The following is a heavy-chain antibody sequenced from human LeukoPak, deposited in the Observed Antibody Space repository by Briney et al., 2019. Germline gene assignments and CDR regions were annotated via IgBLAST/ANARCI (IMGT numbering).Heavy chain of an antibody. J-gene: IGHJ3*01. CDR1: GGSVSSGSYY. D-gene: IGHD2-15*01. CDR2: ISYSGST. Sequence: SETLSLTCAVSGGSVSSGSYYWTWIRQPPGQGLEWIGYISYSGSTNYNPSLKSRVTIAVDTSKNQSSLNLSSVNGADTAVYYCARRGSGGRSFDVWGQGTMVTVSS. V-gene: IGHV4-61*01. CDR3: ARRGSGGRSFDV.